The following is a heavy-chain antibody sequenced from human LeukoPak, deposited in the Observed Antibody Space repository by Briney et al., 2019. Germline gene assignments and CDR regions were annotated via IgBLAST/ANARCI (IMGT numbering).Heavy chain of an antibody. V-gene: IGHV3-30*02. Sequence: GGSLRLSCAASGFTFSSYGMHWVRQAPGKGLEWVAFIRYDGSNKYYADSVKGRFTISRDNSKNTLYLQMNSLRAEDTAVYYCAKDSVPAATLYNWFDPWGQGTLVTVSS. CDR3: AKDSVPAATLYNWFDP. J-gene: IGHJ5*02. CDR2: IRYDGSNK. D-gene: IGHD2-2*01. CDR1: GFTFSSYG.